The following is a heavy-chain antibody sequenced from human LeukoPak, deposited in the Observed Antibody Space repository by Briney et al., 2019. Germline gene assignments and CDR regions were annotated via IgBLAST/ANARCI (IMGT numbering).Heavy chain of an antibody. CDR2: IYYSGST. CDR3: ARGNWNDPFYFDY. CDR1: GFTFNNYN. J-gene: IGHJ4*02. Sequence: GSLRLSCAASGFTFNNYNMNWVRQAPGKGLERIGYIYYSGSTNYNPSLKSRVTISVDTSKSQFSLKLSSVTAADTAVYYCARGNWNDPFYFDYWGQGTLVTVSS. V-gene: IGHV4-59*01. D-gene: IGHD1-1*01.